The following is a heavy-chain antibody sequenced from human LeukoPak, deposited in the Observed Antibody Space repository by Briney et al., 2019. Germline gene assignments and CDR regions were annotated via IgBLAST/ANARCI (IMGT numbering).Heavy chain of an antibody. Sequence: ASVKVSCKASGYTFTDYYIHWVRQAPGQGLEGMGWINPNSGGTNYVQKFQDRVTMTRDTSISTAYMELSSLRSDDTAVYYCARQANDHSGHDYWGQGTLVTVSS. D-gene: IGHD3-22*01. CDR2: INPNSGGT. J-gene: IGHJ4*02. V-gene: IGHV1-2*02. CDR3: ARQANDHSGHDY. CDR1: GYTFTDYY.